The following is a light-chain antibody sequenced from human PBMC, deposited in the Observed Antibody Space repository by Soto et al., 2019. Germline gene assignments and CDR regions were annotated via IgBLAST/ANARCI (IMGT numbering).Light chain of an antibody. CDR2: VAS. CDR1: QPIDSH. V-gene: IGKV1-39*01. CDR3: QQTFSTLT. Sequence: IQMTQSPSSLSASVGDTVTISCRASQPIDSHLAWYQQKAGKPPKLLISVASRLQNGIPSRFSGSGSGTDFTLTISSLQPEDFGTYYCQQTFSTLTFGPGTKVDI. J-gene: IGKJ3*01.